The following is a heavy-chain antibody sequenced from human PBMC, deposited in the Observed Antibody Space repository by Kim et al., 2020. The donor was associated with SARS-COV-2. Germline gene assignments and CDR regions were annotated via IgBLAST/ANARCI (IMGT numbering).Heavy chain of an antibody. J-gene: IGHJ4*02. D-gene: IGHD3-10*01. V-gene: IGHV3-74*01. CDR3: ASHYGSGHRFDY. Sequence: SYADSVKGRFTISRDNAKNTLYLQMNSLRAEDTAVYYCASHYGSGHRFDYWGQGTLVTVSS.